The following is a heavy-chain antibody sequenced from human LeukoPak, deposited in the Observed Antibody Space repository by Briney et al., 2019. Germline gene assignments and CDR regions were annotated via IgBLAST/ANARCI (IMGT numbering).Heavy chain of an antibody. D-gene: IGHD5-12*01. CDR1: EFTFTSYV. Sequence: PGGSLRLSCAASEFTFTSYVMSWVRQAPWKGLEWVSSISGSGSTTYYADSVKGRFTISRDNSKNTVNLQMNSLRVEDTAVYYCAKVRVAIYYFEYWGQGTLVTVSS. CDR2: ISGSGSTT. V-gene: IGHV3-23*01. CDR3: AKVRVAIYYFEY. J-gene: IGHJ4*02.